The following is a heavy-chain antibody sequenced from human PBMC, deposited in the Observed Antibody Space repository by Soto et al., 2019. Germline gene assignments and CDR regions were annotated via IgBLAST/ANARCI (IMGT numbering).Heavy chain of an antibody. CDR3: AKDYYDSLLNDAFDI. Sequence: ERSLRLSCADSGFTFSSYAMSWVRQAPGKGLEWVSAISGSGGSTYYADSVKGRFTISRDNSKNTLYLQMNSLRAEDTAVYYCAKDYYDSLLNDAFDIWGQGTIVTVSS. CDR1: GFTFSSYA. J-gene: IGHJ3*02. D-gene: IGHD3-22*01. V-gene: IGHV3-23*01. CDR2: ISGSGGST.